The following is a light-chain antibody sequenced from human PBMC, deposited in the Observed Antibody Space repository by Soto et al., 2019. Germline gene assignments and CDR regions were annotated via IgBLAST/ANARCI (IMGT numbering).Light chain of an antibody. CDR3: SSFASSGTPYV. J-gene: IGLJ1*01. CDR1: SSDIGGHNY. V-gene: IGLV2-14*01. CDR2: EVS. Sequence: QSALTQPASVSGSPGQSITISCSGSSSDIGGHNYVCWYQQHPGKAPKLILYEVSYRPSGVSNRFSDSKSGNTASLTISGLQAEDEADYYCSSFASSGTPYVFGAGTKVTVL.